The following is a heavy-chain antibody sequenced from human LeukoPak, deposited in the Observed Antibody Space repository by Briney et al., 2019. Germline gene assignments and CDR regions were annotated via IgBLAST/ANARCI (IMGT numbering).Heavy chain of an antibody. CDR3: AKDGRWSGYDSHFDY. CDR1: GFTFSTYA. D-gene: IGHD5-12*01. CDR2: IWFDGSGK. Sequence: GRSLRLSCAASGFTFSTYAMHWVRQAPGKGLEWVAVIWFDGSGKYYADSVKGRFTISRDNSKNTLYLQMNSLRAEDTAVYYCAKDGRWSGYDSHFDYWGQGTLVTVSS. J-gene: IGHJ4*02. V-gene: IGHV3-33*06.